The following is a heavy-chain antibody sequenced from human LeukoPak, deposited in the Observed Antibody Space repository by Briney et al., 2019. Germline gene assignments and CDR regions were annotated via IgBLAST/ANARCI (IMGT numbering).Heavy chain of an antibody. J-gene: IGHJ3*02. CDR3: ARGPKGPQWELLLRAFDI. V-gene: IGHV4-34*01. CDR1: GGSFSGYY. CDR2: INHSGST. D-gene: IGHD1-26*01. Sequence: SETLSLTCAVYGGSFSGYYWSWIRQPPGKGLEWIGEINHSGSTNYNPSLKSRVTISVDTSKNQFSLKLSSMTAADTAVYYCARGPKGPQWELLLRAFDIWGQGTMVTVSS.